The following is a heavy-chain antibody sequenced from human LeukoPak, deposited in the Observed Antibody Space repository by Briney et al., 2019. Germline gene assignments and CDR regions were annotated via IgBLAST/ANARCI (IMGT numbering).Heavy chain of an antibody. D-gene: IGHD6-19*01. CDR2: ISYSGST. V-gene: IGHV4-59*01. CDR3: ARDRSSVWDRALDY. J-gene: IGHJ4*02. CDR1: GGSISSYY. Sequence: SETLSLICTVSGGSISSYYWSWIRQPPGKALEWTGYISYSGSTNYNPALQSRVTISVDTSKIQFSLKLRSVSAADTAVYCCARDRSSVWDRALDYWGQGPLATVPS.